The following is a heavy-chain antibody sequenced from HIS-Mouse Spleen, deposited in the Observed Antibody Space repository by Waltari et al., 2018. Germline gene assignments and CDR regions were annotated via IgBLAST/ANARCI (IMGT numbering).Heavy chain of an antibody. CDR1: GGSISSSSYY. CDR3: AREIPYSSSWYDWYFDL. D-gene: IGHD6-13*01. Sequence: QLQLQESGPGLVKPSETLSLTCTVSGGSISSSSYYWGWIRQPPGKGLEWIGSIYYSGSTHSNPSLKRRVTISVDTSKNQFSLKLSSVTAADTAVYYCAREIPYSSSWYDWYFDLWGRGTLVTVSS. V-gene: IGHV4-39*07. CDR2: IYYSGST. J-gene: IGHJ2*01.